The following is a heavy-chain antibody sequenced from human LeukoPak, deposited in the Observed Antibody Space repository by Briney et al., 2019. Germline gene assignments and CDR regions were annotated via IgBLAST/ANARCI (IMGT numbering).Heavy chain of an antibody. CDR3: TTDLQQWLSDY. Sequence: PRGSLRLSCAASGFTFSNAWMSWVRQAPGKGLEWVGRIKSKTDGGTTDYAAPVKGRFTISRDDSKNTLYLQMNSLKTEDTAVYYCTTDLQQWLSDYWGQGTLVTVSS. CDR1: GFTFSNAW. V-gene: IGHV3-15*01. CDR2: IKSKTDGGTT. D-gene: IGHD6-19*01. J-gene: IGHJ4*02.